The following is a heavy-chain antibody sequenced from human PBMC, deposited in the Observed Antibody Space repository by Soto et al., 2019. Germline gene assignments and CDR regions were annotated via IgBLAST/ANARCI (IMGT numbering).Heavy chain of an antibody. D-gene: IGHD6-13*01. V-gene: IGHV1-69*12. Sequence: QVQLVQSGAEVKKPGSSVKVSCKASGGTFSSYAISWVRQAPGQGLEWMGGIIPIFGTANYAQKFQGRVTIXXDXSXTTAYMELSSLRSEDTAVYYCARDKGAAGTFLWFDPWGQGTLVTVSS. CDR3: ARDKGAAGTFLWFDP. J-gene: IGHJ5*02. CDR1: GGTFSSYA. CDR2: IIPIFGTA.